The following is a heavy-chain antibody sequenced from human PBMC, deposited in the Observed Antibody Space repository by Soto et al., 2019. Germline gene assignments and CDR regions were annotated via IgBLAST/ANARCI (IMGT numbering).Heavy chain of an antibody. V-gene: IGHV5-51*01. J-gene: IGHJ6*02. CDR2: IYPGDSDT. D-gene: IGHD6-6*01. Sequence: GESLKISCKGSGYSFTSYWIGWVRQMPWKGLEWMGIIYPGDSDTRYSPSFQGQVSISADKSISTAYLQWSSLKASDTAMYYCARTLIAAYYYYGMDVWGQGTKVTVSS. CDR1: GYSFTSYW. CDR3: ARTLIAAYYYYGMDV.